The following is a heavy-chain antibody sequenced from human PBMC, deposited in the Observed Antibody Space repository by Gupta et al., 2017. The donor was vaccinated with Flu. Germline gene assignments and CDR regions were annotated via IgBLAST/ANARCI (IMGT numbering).Heavy chain of an antibody. CDR3: ASRYDFWSGRSYGMDV. D-gene: IGHD3-3*01. CDR2: INPNSGGT. Sequence: VQLVQSGAEVMRPGASVKVPCKASGYTFTGYYMHWVRQAPGQGLEWMGWINPNSGGTNYAQKFQGRVTMTRDTSISTAYMELSRLRSDDTAVYYCASRYDFWSGRSYGMDVWGQGTTVTVSS. V-gene: IGHV1-2*02. J-gene: IGHJ6*02. CDR1: GYTFTGYY.